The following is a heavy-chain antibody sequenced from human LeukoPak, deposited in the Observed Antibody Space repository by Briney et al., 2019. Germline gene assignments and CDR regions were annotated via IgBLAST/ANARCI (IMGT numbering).Heavy chain of an antibody. V-gene: IGHV1-8*01. CDR1: GYTFTIYD. CDR2: MNPNSGNT. J-gene: IGHJ5*02. CDR3: ARTAYCGGDCYSDWFDP. D-gene: IGHD2-21*02. Sequence: ASVKVSCTASGYTFTIYDINWVRQATGQGLEWMGWMNPNSGNTGYAQKFQGRVTMTRNTSISTAYMELSSLRSEDTAVYYCARTAYCGGDCYSDWFDPWGQGTLVTVSS.